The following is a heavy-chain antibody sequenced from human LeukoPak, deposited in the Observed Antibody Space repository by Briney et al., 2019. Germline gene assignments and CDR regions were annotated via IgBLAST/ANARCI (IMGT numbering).Heavy chain of an antibody. Sequence: SGGSLRLSCVASGITFSSYWMSWVRQAPGNGLEWVANIKRDGSEKYYVDSVKGRFTISRDNAKNSLYLQMNSLRAEDTAVYYCASLYLDCSLEVRTCYFDYWGQGALVTVSS. CDR3: ASLYLDCSLEVRTCYFDY. CDR1: GITFSSYW. CDR2: IKRDGSEK. V-gene: IGHV3-7*01. J-gene: IGHJ4*02. D-gene: IGHD3-9*01.